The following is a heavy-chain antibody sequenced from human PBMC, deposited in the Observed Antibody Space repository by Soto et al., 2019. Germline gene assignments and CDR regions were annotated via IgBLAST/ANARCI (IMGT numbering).Heavy chain of an antibody. J-gene: IGHJ5*02. CDR2: ISGSGRTT. CDR1: GFTFDNYA. Sequence: ESGGRLVQPGGSLRLSCAASGFTFDNYALTWVRQAPGKGLEWVSGISGSGRTTNYADSVKGRFTISRDNSKNTLFLQMNSLRAEDTAVYYCAKRGRGNSESWGQGTLVTVSS. V-gene: IGHV3-23*01. CDR3: AKRGRGNSES. D-gene: IGHD2-21*01.